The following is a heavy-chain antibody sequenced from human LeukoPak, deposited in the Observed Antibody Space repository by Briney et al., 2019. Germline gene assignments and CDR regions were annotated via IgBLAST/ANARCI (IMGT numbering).Heavy chain of an antibody. D-gene: IGHD2-15*01. CDR3: ARDSEGGTRAFDF. V-gene: IGHV3-33*01. CDR1: GFTFSSYG. Sequence: PGGSLRLSCTVSGFTFSSYGMHWVRQAPGKGLEWVGVWYDGRNKYYTDSVKGRFTISRDNSKTALYLQMTGLRAADTAMYYCARDSEGGTRAFDFLGQGTLVTVSS. J-gene: IGHJ4*02. CDR2: WYDGRNK.